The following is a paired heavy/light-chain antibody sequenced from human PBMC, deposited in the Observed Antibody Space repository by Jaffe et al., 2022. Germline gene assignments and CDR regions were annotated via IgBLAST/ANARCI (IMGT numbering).Heavy chain of an antibody. D-gene: IGHD2-15*01. Sequence: EVQLVESGGGLVQPGGSLRLSCAASGFTFSSYSMNWVRQAPGKGLEWVSYISSSSSTIYYADSVKGRFTISRDNAKNSLYLQMNSLRAEDTAVYYCARDPPTDCSGGSCYSGGGYWGQGTLVTVSS. CDR2: ISSSSSTI. J-gene: IGHJ4*02. CDR1: GFTFSSYS. CDR3: ARDPPTDCSGGSCYSGGGY. V-gene: IGHV3-48*01.
Light chain of an antibody. CDR1: SSNIGSNY. Sequence: QSVLTQPPSASGTPGQRVTISCSGSSSNIGSNYVYWYQQLPGTAPKLLIYRNNQRPSGVPDRFSGSKSGTSASLAISGLRSEDEADYYCAAWDDSLSASYVFGTGTKVTVL. CDR3: AAWDDSLSASYV. CDR2: RNN. J-gene: IGLJ1*01. V-gene: IGLV1-47*01.